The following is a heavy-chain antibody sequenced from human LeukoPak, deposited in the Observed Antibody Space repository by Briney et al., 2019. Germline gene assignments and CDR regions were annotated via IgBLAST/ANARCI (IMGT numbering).Heavy chain of an antibody. Sequence: GGSLRLSCAASGFTFSSYGMHWVRQAPGKGLEWVAFIRYDGSNKYYADSVKGRFTISRDNSKNTLYLQMNSLRAEDTAVYYRAKDRASMVRVYDAFDIWGQGTMVTVSS. CDR1: GFTFSSYG. CDR2: IRYDGSNK. J-gene: IGHJ3*02. CDR3: AKDRASMVRVYDAFDI. D-gene: IGHD3-10*01. V-gene: IGHV3-30*02.